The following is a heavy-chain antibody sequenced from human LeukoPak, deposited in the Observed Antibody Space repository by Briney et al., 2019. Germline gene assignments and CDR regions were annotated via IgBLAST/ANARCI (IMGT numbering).Heavy chain of an antibody. CDR1: GYSFASYW. CDR3: ARRPTLIVALDY. V-gene: IGHV5-51*01. D-gene: IGHD3-22*01. J-gene: IGHJ4*02. Sequence: GESLKISCKGSGYSFASYWIGWVRQMPGKGLEWMGIIYPDDSDTRYSPSFQGQVIISADKSISTAYLQWSSLKAADTAMYYCARRPTLIVALDYWGQGALVTVSS. CDR2: IYPDDSDT.